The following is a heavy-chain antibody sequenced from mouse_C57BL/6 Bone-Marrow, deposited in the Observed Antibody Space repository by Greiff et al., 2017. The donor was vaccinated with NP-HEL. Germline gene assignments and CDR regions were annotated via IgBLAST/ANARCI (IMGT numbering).Heavy chain of an antibody. D-gene: IGHD4-1*01. CDR1: GFTFSNYW. V-gene: IGHV6-3*01. Sequence: EVMLVESGGGLVQPGGSMKLSCVASGFTFSNYWMNWVRQSPEKGLEWVAQIRLKSDNYATHYAESVKGRFTISRDDSKSSVYLQMNNLRAEDTGIYYCTERSNWGYFDYWGQGTTLTVSS. J-gene: IGHJ2*01. CDR3: TERSNWGYFDY. CDR2: IRLKSDNYAT.